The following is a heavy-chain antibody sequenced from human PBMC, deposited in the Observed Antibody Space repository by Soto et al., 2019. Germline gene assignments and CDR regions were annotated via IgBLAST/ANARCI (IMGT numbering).Heavy chain of an antibody. CDR2: INHSGST. CDR1: GGSFSGYY. J-gene: IGHJ4*02. V-gene: IGHV4-34*01. Sequence: SETLSLTCAVYGGSFSGYYWSWIRQPPGKGLEWIGEINHSGSTNYNPSLKSRVTISVDTSKNQFSLKLSSVTAADTAVYYCARGFSSPGVVVVAATPVPFDYWGQGTLVTVSS. CDR3: ARGFSSPGVVVVAATPVPFDY. D-gene: IGHD2-15*01.